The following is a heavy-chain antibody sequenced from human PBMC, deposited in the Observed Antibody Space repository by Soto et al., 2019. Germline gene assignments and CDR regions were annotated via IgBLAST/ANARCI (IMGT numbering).Heavy chain of an antibody. J-gene: IGHJ4*02. D-gene: IGHD7-27*01. CDR1: GASISSGGHN. V-gene: IGHV4-31*03. CDR2: IHYSGST. CDR3: TSGRDASKTGY. Sequence: QVQLQESGPGLVEPSQTLSLTCTVSGASISSGGHNWSWIRQHPGKGLEWIGFIHYSGSTSYNPSLESXDDXSXDTSRNQFSLRLSSVTAADTAVYYCTSGRDASKTGYWGQGTLVTVSS.